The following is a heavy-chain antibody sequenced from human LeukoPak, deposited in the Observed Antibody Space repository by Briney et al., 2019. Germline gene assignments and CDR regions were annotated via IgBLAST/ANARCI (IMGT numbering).Heavy chain of an antibody. CDR3: ARAPGIAAAGTHFDF. Sequence: SETLSLTCTVSGGSISSFYWSWIRQPPGQGLEWIGYIYYTGSTSYNPSLKSRVTISVDTSKNQFSLKLSSVTAGDTAVYYCARAPGIAAAGTHFDFWGQGTLVTVSS. CDR1: GGSISSFY. CDR2: IYYTGST. V-gene: IGHV4-59*01. J-gene: IGHJ4*02. D-gene: IGHD6-13*01.